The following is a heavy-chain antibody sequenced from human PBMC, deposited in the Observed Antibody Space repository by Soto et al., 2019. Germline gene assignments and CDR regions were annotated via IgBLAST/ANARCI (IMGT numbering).Heavy chain of an antibody. J-gene: IGHJ3*02. Sequence: GGSLRLSCAASGFTFSSYAMSWVRQAPGKGLEWVSAISGSGGSTYYADSVKGRFTISRDNSKNTLYLQMNSLRAEDTAVYYRAKDRPYYYDSSGYYGVLAFDIWGQGTMVTVSS. D-gene: IGHD3-22*01. CDR1: GFTFSSYA. CDR2: ISGSGGST. V-gene: IGHV3-23*01. CDR3: AKDRPYYYDSSGYYGVLAFDI.